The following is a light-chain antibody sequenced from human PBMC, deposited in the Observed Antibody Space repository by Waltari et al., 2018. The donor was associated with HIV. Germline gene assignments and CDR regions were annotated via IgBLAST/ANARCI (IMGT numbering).Light chain of an antibody. V-gene: IGLV2-14*03. CDR2: DVT. J-gene: IGLJ3*02. Sequence: QSALTQPASVSGSLGQSITFSCTGTSSDIGGYDYVSWYQQHPGEAPKIIIYDVTNRPSGISDRCSGSKSGDTASRTISGLQAEDEADYYCTSFTTTTAWVFGGGTKLTVL. CDR3: TSFTTTTAWV. CDR1: SSDIGGYDY.